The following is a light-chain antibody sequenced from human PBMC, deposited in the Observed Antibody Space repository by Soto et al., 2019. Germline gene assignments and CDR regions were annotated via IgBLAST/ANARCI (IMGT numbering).Light chain of an antibody. J-gene: IGKJ4*01. CDR3: QEYNNWHPVT. Sequence: EILLTQSPGTLTFAPGERSTLSCSASRSVSSSYLAWYQQKPGQAPRLLIYGVSSRAAGIPDRFSGSGSGTDFTLTISRLESEDFAVYYCQEYNNWHPVTFGGGTKVDIK. CDR1: RSVSSSY. V-gene: IGKV3-20*01. CDR2: GVS.